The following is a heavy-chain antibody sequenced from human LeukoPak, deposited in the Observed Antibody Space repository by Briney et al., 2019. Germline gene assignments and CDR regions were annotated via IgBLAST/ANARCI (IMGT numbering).Heavy chain of an antibody. Sequence: NSSETLSLTCAVYGGSFSGYYWSWIRQPPGKGLEWLGEINHSGSTNYNPSLKSRVTISVDTSKNQFSLKLSSVTAADTAVYYCARGGLRVWYSSGWHWFDPWGQGTLVTVSS. J-gene: IGHJ5*02. CDR2: INHSGST. V-gene: IGHV4-34*01. CDR3: ARGGLRVWYSSGWHWFDP. CDR1: GGSFSGYY. D-gene: IGHD6-19*01.